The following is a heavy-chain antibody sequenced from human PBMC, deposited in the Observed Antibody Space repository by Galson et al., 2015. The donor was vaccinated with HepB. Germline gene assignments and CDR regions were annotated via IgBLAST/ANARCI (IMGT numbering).Heavy chain of an antibody. CDR3: ARASHPSGYCSGGSCYPGGDY. CDR1: GFAFSRYG. Sequence: SLRLSCAASGFAFSRYGMHWVRQAPGKGLEWVAVIWYDGSNQYYADSVKGRFTISRDNSKNTLHLQMNSLRAEDTAVYYCARASHPSGYCSGGSCYPGGDYWGQGTLVTVSS. J-gene: IGHJ4*02. CDR2: IWYDGSNQ. V-gene: IGHV3-33*01. D-gene: IGHD2-15*01.